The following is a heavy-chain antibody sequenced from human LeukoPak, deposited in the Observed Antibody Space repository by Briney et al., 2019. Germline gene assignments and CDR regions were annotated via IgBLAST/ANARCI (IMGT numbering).Heavy chain of an antibody. D-gene: IGHD2-2*01. CDR1: GDSVSSNSAA. Sequence: SQTLSLTCAISGDSVSSNSAAWNWIRQSPSRGLEWLGRTYYRSKWYNDYAVSVKSRIIINPDTFKNQFSLQLNSVTPEDTAVYYCARGKYCSSSSCYFWFDPWGQGTLVTVSS. V-gene: IGHV6-1*01. J-gene: IGHJ5*02. CDR3: ARGKYCSSSSCYFWFDP. CDR2: TYYRSKWYN.